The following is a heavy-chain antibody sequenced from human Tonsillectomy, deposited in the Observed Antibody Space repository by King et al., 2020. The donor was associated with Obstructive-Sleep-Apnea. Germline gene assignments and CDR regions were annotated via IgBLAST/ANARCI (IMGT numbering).Heavy chain of an antibody. CDR3: ARAPFGSGIIDWFDP. Sequence: QLQESGPGLVKPSETLSLTCTVSGGSISTYYWSWLRQPPGKGLEWIGYIYYSGSTNYNPSLKSRVTLSVDTSKNQFSLNLSSVTAADTAVYFCARAPFGSGIIDWFDPWGQGTLVTVSS. V-gene: IGHV4-59*01. CDR2: IYYSGST. J-gene: IGHJ5*02. D-gene: IGHD3-10*01. CDR1: GGSISTYY.